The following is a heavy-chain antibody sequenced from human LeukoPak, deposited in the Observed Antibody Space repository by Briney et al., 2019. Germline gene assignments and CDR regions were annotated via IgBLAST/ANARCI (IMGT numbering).Heavy chain of an antibody. CDR2: IYHSGST. V-gene: IGHV4-38-2*02. Sequence: SETLSLTCTVSGYSISSGYYWGWIRQPPGKGLEWIGSIYHSGSTYYNPSLKSRVTISVDTSKNQFSLKLSSVTAADTAVYYCARGSEAAAANPWGQGTLVTVSS. J-gene: IGHJ5*02. CDR3: ARGSEAAAANP. D-gene: IGHD6-13*01. CDR1: GYSISSGYY.